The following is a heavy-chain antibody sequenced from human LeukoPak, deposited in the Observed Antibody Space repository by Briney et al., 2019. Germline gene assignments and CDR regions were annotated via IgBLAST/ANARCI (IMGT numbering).Heavy chain of an antibody. Sequence: ASVKVSCKASGYTFTSYGISWVRQAPGQGLEWMGWISAYNGNTNYAQKLQGRVTMTTDTSTSTAYMELRSLRSDDTAVYYCARDVPGVVITLWFGTLFDYWGQGTLVTVSS. CDR2: ISAYNGNT. V-gene: IGHV1-18*01. D-gene: IGHD3-22*01. J-gene: IGHJ4*02. CDR3: ARDVPGVVITLWFGTLFDY. CDR1: GYTFTSYG.